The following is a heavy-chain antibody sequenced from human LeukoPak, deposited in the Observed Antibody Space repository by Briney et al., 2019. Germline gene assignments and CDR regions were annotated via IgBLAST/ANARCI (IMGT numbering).Heavy chain of an antibody. J-gene: IGHJ5*02. CDR1: GFTVSSTY. CDR3: ARSLAFGGWLDP. CDR2: IYGGGTT. Sequence: GGSLRLSCAASGFTVSSTYMNWVRQVPGKGLEWVSVIYGGGTTFYADSVKGRFTVSRDNSKNTLFLQMKSLRAEDTAVYYCARSLAFGGWLDPWGRGTLVTVSS. D-gene: IGHD3-16*01. V-gene: IGHV3-53*01.